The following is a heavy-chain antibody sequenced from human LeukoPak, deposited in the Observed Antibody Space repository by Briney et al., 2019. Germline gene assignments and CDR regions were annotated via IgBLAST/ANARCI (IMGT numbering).Heavy chain of an antibody. J-gene: IGHJ6*02. CDR3: ARGGGLDV. CDR2: INHNGNVN. V-gene: IGHV3-7*03. Sequence: GGSPRLSCAAPGFTFSSYWMNWARQAPGKGLEWVASINHNGNVNYYVDSVKGRFTISRDNAKNSLYLQMSNLRAEDTAVYFCARGGGLDVWVQGATVTVSS. CDR1: GFTFSSYW. D-gene: IGHD3-16*01.